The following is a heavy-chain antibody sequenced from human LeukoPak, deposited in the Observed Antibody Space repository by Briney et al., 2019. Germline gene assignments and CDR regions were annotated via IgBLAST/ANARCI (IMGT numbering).Heavy chain of an antibody. CDR2: INSDAGSI. J-gene: IGHJ4*02. D-gene: IGHD3-10*01. CDR3: ARGGAVYGPPGSLDN. V-gene: IGHV3-74*01. CDR1: GFTFSRYW. Sequence: GESLRLSCAASGFTFSRYWMHWVRQAPGKGLVWVSRINSDAGSITYADSVKGRFTNSRDNAIDTLYLQINSLRVEDTAVYYCARGGAVYGPPGSLDNWGQGTLLTVSS.